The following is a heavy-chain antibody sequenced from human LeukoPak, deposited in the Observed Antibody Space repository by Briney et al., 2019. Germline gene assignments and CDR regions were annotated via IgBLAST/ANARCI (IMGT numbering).Heavy chain of an antibody. Sequence: GGSLRLSCAASGFIFSSYAMSWVRQAPGKGLEWVSTISGSGGNTYYADSAKGRFTISRDNSKNTLYLQMNSLRADDTAVYFCAKILRGYNYGGFDYWGQGTLVTVSS. CDR2: ISGSGGNT. CDR3: AKILRGYNYGGFDY. J-gene: IGHJ4*02. D-gene: IGHD5-18*01. V-gene: IGHV3-23*01. CDR1: GFIFSSYA.